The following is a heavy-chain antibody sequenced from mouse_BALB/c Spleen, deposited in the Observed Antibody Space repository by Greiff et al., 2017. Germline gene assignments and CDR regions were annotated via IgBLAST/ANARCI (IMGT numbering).Heavy chain of an antibody. Sequence: EVKLQESGPGLVKPSQSLSLTCSVTGYSITSGYYWNWIRQFPGNKLEWMGYISYDGSNNYNPSLKNRISITRDTSKNQFFLKLNSVTTEDTATYYCARDYGSSPYYFDYWGQGTTLTVSS. D-gene: IGHD1-1*01. V-gene: IGHV3-6*02. CDR2: ISYDGSN. CDR1: GYSITSGYY. J-gene: IGHJ2*01. CDR3: ARDYGSSPYYFDY.